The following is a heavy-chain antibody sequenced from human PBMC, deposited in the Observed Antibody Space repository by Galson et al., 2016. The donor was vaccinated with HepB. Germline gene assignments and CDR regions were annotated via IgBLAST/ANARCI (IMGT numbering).Heavy chain of an antibody. D-gene: IGHD4-23*01. J-gene: IGHJ6*02. CDR2: IRSKANNYAT. CDR3: TRPGKSRSYYYDMDV. Sequence: SLRLSCAASGCTFSGSAMHWVRQASGKGLEWVGRIRSKANNYATTYAASVKGRFTISRDDSKSTAYLQMNSLKTEDTAVYYCTRPGKSRSYYYDMDVWGQGTTVTVSS. CDR1: GCTFSGSA. V-gene: IGHV3-73*01.